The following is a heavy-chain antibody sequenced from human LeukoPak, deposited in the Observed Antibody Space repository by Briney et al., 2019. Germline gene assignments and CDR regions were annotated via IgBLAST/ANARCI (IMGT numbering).Heavy chain of an antibody. D-gene: IGHD2-21*02. V-gene: IGHV1-2*06. J-gene: IGHJ2*01. CDR2: INPNTGGT. CDR3: ARLGYSDGDCTSTDYWYFDR. CDR1: GYTFTAYN. Sequence: GASVQVSCKASGYTFTAYNMHWVRQAPGQGLEWMGRINPNTGGTNYALKFRGRVSMTRDTSIRTVYMELTSLRSDDTAVYYCARLGYSDGDCTSTDYWYFDRWGRGTLVDVTS.